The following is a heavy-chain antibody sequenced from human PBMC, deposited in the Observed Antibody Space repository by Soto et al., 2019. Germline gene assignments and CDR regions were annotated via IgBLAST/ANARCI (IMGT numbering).Heavy chain of an antibody. D-gene: IGHD3-22*01. CDR3: ARYYFDSSGYPIALDY. V-gene: IGHV1-3*01. CDR2: INAGNGNT. Sequence: ASVKVSCKASGYTFTSYAMHWVRQAPGQRLEWMGWINAGNGNTKYSQKFQGRVTITRDTSASTAYMELSSLRSEDTAVYYCARYYFDSSGYPIALDYWGQGALVTVSS. J-gene: IGHJ4*02. CDR1: GYTFTSYA.